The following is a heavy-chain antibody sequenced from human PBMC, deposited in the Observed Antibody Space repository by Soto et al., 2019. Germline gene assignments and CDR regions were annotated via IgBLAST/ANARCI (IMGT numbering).Heavy chain of an antibody. CDR2: INSDGSST. CDR1: GFTFSSYW. J-gene: IGHJ6*02. CDR3: ARDPWQQRYYYYGMDV. D-gene: IGHD6-13*01. Sequence: GGSLRLSCEASGFTFSSYWMHWVRQAPGKGLVWVSRINSDGSSTSYADSVKGRFTISRDNAKNTLYLQMNSLRAEDTAVYYCARDPWQQRYYYYGMDVWGQGTTVTVSS. V-gene: IGHV3-74*01.